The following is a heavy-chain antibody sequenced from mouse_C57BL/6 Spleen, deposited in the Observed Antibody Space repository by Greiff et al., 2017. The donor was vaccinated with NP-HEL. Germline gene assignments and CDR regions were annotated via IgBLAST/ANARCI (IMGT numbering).Heavy chain of an antibody. V-gene: IGHV1-53*01. CDR2: INPSNGGT. J-gene: IGHJ2*01. D-gene: IGHD1-1*01. CDR3: ARGEYYGSSYVLYAYFDY. CDR1: GYTFTSYW. Sequence: VQLQQPGTELVKPGASVKLSCKASGYTFTSYWMHWVKQRPGQGLEWIGNINPSNGGTNYNEKFKSKATLTVDKSSSTAYMQLSSLTSEDSAVYYCARGEYYGSSYVLYAYFDYWGQGTTLTVSS.